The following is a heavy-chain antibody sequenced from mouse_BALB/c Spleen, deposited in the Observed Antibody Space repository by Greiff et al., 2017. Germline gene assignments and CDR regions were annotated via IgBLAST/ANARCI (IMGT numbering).Heavy chain of an antibody. CDR3: TRSSYYYGSSYYYFDY. V-gene: IGHV1-5*01. CDR2: IYPGNSDT. D-gene: IGHD1-1*01. J-gene: IGHJ2*01. CDR1: GYTFTSYW. Sequence: VQLQQSGTVLARPGASVKMSCKASGYTFTSYWMHWVKQRPGQGLEWIGAIYPGNSDTSYNQKFKGKAKLTAVTSTSTAYMELSSLTNEDSAVYYCTRSSYYYGSSYYYFDYWGQGTTLTVSS.